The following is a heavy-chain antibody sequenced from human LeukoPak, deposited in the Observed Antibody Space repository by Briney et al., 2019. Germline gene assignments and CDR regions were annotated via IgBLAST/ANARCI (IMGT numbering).Heavy chain of an antibody. CDR2: INPDGSEK. V-gene: IGHV3-7*01. CDR3: ARWGMTSTIDS. D-gene: IGHD1-26*01. J-gene: IGHJ5*01. Sequence: SGGSLRLSCAASGFTFSSYLMAWVRQAPEKGLEWVANINPDGSEKYYVDSMKGRFTISRDNAKSALYLQIDSLRPEDTAAYSCARWGMTSTIDSWGQGTLVTVSS. CDR1: GFTFSSYL.